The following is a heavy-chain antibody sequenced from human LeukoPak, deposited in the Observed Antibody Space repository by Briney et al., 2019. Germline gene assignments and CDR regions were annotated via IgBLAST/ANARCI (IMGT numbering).Heavy chain of an antibody. Sequence: GGSLRLSCAASGFTFSRYWMHWVRQAPGKGLVWVSRMNTDGSRTDYADSVKGRFTISRDNAKNSLYLQMNSLRAEDTAVYYCARASSGSYSYYYYMDVWGKGTTVTVSS. CDR3: ARASSGSYSYYYYMDV. D-gene: IGHD1-26*01. CDR1: GFTFSRYW. CDR2: MNTDGSRT. J-gene: IGHJ6*03. V-gene: IGHV3-74*01.